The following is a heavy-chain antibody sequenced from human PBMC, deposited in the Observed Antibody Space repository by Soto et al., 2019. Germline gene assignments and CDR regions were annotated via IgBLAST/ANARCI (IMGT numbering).Heavy chain of an antibody. J-gene: IGHJ6*02. CDR1: GGAFSNYA. CDR2: INPNSGGT. V-gene: IGHV1-2*04. Sequence: ASVKVSCKASGGAFSNYAIGWVRQAPGQGLEWMGWINPNSGGTNYAQKFQGWVTMTRDTSISTAYMELSRLRSDDTAVYYCARERAAARDYYGMDVWGQGTTVTVSS. D-gene: IGHD6-13*01. CDR3: ARERAAARDYYGMDV.